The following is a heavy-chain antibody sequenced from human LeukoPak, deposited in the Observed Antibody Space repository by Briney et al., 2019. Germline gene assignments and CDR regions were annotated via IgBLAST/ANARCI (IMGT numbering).Heavy chain of an antibody. V-gene: IGHV3-48*03. CDR1: GFTFSSYE. Sequence: GGSLRLSCAASGFTFSSYEMNWVRQAPGKGLEWVSYISSSSSTIYYADSVKGRFTISRDNAKNSLYLQMNSLRAEDTAVYYCARDPPTFYWGQGTLVTVSS. CDR2: ISSSSSTI. CDR3: ARDPPTFY. J-gene: IGHJ4*02.